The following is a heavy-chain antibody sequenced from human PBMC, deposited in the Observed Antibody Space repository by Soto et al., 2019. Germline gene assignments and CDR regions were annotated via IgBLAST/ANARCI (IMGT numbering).Heavy chain of an antibody. Sequence: SETLSLTCTVSGGSISSYYWSWIRQPPGKXLEWIGYIYYSGSTNYNPSLKSRVTISVDTSKNQFSLKLSSVTAADTAVYYCAREVDYYDSSGYSHSVYDYWGQGTLVTVSS. V-gene: IGHV4-59*01. CDR3: AREVDYYDSSGYSHSVYDY. CDR1: GGSISSYY. J-gene: IGHJ4*02. CDR2: IYYSGST. D-gene: IGHD3-22*01.